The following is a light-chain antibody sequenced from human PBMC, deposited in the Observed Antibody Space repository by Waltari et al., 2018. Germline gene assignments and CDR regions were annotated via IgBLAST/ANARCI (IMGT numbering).Light chain of an antibody. Sequence: SYVLTQPPSVSVAPGQTAKISCAGDIIGSKTVHWYQHKSGQAPVMVGYDDSGRPSGVPERFSGSNSGDAATLTISRVEAGDEAAYYCQIWDTFTDQVVFGGGTKLTVL. CDR2: DDS. V-gene: IGLV3-21*02. CDR3: QIWDTFTDQVV. J-gene: IGLJ2*01. CDR1: IIGSKT.